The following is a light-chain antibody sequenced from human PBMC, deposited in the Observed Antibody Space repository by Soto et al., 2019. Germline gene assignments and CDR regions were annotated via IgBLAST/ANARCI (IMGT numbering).Light chain of an antibody. J-gene: IGLJ2*01. CDR3: SSYTRSTTVI. V-gene: IGLV2-14*01. CDR1: SSDIGAYNY. Sequence: QSALTQPASVSGSPGQSITISCTGTSSDIGAYNYVSWYQQHPGKAPKLMIYEVTNRPSGVSNRFSDSKSGNTASLTIAGLHAEDEADYYCSSYTRSTTVIFGGGTKLTVL. CDR2: EVT.